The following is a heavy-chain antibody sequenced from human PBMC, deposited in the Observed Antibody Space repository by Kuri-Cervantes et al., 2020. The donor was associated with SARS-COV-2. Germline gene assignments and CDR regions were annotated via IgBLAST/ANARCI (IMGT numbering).Heavy chain of an antibody. CDR3: AKDQGGDYGDLPLDY. V-gene: IGHV3-23*01. Sequence: GESLKISCAVSGFTFSNYGMNWVRQAPGKGLEWVSAISGSGGSTYYADSVKGRFTISRDNSKNTLYLQMNSLRAEDTAVYYCAKDQGGDYGDLPLDYWGQGTLVTVSS. J-gene: IGHJ4*02. D-gene: IGHD4-17*01. CDR2: ISGSGGST. CDR1: GFTFSNYG.